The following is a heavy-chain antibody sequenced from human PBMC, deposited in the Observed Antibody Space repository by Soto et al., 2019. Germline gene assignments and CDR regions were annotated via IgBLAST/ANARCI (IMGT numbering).Heavy chain of an antibody. CDR3: ARGDYYDTSGPFSDAFDI. CDR1: GFTFSTYW. Sequence: GGSLRLSCAASGFTFSTYWMSWVRQAPWKGLEWVANIKPDGSEKWYVDSVKGRFTISRDNAKNSLYLQMNSLRAEDTAVYYCARGDYYDTSGPFSDAFDIWGQGTMVTV. D-gene: IGHD3-22*01. CDR2: IKPDGSEK. V-gene: IGHV3-7*04. J-gene: IGHJ3*02.